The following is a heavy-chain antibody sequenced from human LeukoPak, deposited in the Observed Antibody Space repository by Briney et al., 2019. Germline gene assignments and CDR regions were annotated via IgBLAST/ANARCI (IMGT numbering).Heavy chain of an antibody. J-gene: IGHJ4*02. CDR1: GFTFSSYS. CDR2: ISSSSSYI. V-gene: IGHV3-21*01. CDR3: ARDSGSGGYPDY. Sequence: SGGSLRLSCAASGFTFSSYSMNWVRQAPGKGLEWVSSISSSSSYIYYADSVKGRFTISRDNAKNSLYLQMNNLRAEDTAVYYCARDSGSGGYPDYWGQGTLVTVSS. D-gene: IGHD2-15*01.